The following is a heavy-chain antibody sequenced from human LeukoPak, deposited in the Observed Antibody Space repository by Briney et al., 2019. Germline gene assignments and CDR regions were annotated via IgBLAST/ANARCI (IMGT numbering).Heavy chain of an antibody. J-gene: IGHJ6*03. CDR2: IRYDGSNK. D-gene: IGHD3-3*01. CDR3: EKRVVIKSTDYFYYYIHV. Sequence: GGSLRLSCEASGFSFSDYGMHWVRQAPGKGLEWVAFIRYDGSNKYYADSVKGRFTVSRDNSQSTLYLQMNSLRVEDTAVYYCEKRVVIKSTDYFYYYIHVWGKGTTVTVSS. CDR1: GFSFSDYG. V-gene: IGHV3-30*02.